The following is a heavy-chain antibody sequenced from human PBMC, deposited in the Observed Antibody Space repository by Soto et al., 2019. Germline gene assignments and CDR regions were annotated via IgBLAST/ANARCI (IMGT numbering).Heavy chain of an antibody. V-gene: IGHV1-69*05. CDR2: IIPIFGTA. J-gene: IGHJ6*02. CDR3: SSRRNSYGYSYYGMDA. D-gene: IGHD5-18*01. CDR1: GGTFSSYA. Sequence: ASGQVSCKPSGGTFSSYAISWVRQAPGKEVEWMGGIIPIFGTANAEQNFQGRGTITTAKSTSTAYMALSSLRSEDTAVYHCSSRRNSYGYSYYGMDAWGQGTTVTVSS.